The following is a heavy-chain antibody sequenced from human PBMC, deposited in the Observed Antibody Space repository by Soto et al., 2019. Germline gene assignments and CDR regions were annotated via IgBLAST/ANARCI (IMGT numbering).Heavy chain of an antibody. J-gene: IGHJ4*02. CDR3: AKDLGGDLAAADY. CDR1: GFTFSSYA. V-gene: IGHV3-23*01. CDR2: ISGSGGST. D-gene: IGHD6-13*01. Sequence: GGSLRLSCAASGFTFSSYAMSWVRQAPGKGLEWVSAISGSGGSTYYADPVKGRFTISRENSRNTLYVQMNSLRAEDTAVYYCAKDLGGDLAAADYWGQGTLVTVSS.